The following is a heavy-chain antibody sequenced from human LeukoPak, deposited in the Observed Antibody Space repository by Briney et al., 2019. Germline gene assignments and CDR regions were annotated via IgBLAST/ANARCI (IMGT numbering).Heavy chain of an antibody. D-gene: IGHD5-18*01. J-gene: IGHJ4*02. CDR1: GGSISSSSYY. CDR3: ARQYTAMVAQYYFDY. Sequence: SETLSPTCTVSGGSISSSSYYWGWIRQPPGKGLEWIGSIYYSGSTYYNPSLKSRVTISVDTSKNQFSLKLSSVTAADTAVYYCARQYTAMVAQYYFDYWGQGTLVTVSS. CDR2: IYYSGST. V-gene: IGHV4-39*01.